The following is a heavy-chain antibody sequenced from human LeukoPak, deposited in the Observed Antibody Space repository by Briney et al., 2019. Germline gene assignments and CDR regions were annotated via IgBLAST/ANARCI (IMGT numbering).Heavy chain of an antibody. D-gene: IGHD5-18*01. J-gene: IGHJ2*01. V-gene: IGHV4-61*02. Sequence: SETLSLTCTVSGDSISSGSYYWNWIRQPAGEGLEWIVRIYTSGSNNYNPSLTSRVTISVDTSKNSFSLKLSSVTAADTSVYYCARDAGFSYGLALNWYFDFWGRGTLVTVSS. CDR1: GDSISSGSYY. CDR2: IYTSGSN. CDR3: ARDAGFSYGLALNWYFDF.